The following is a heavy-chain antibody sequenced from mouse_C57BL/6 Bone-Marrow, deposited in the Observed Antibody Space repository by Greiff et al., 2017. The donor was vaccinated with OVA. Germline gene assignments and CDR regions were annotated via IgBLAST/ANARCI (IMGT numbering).Heavy chain of an antibody. D-gene: IGHD2-4*01. Sequence: VQLKESGPGLAKPSQTLSLTCSVTGYSITSDYWNWIRKFPGNKLEYMGYISYSGSTYYNPSLKSRISITRDTSKNQYYLQLNSVTTEDTATYYCASGGYDYGGVYWYFDVWGTGTTVTVSS. J-gene: IGHJ1*03. V-gene: IGHV3-8*01. CDR2: ISYSGST. CDR1: GYSITSDY. CDR3: ASGGYDYGGVYWYFDV.